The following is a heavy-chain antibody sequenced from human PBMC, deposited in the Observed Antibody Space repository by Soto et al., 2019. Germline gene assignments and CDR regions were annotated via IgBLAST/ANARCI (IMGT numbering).Heavy chain of an antibody. J-gene: IGHJ4*02. V-gene: IGHV4-59*01. CDR3: ARELPVTDPYFDY. Sequence: NPSETLSLTCTVSGGSISSYYWSWIRQPPGKGLEWIGYIYYSGSTNYNPSLKSRVTISVDTSKNQFSLKLSSVTAADTAVYYCARELPVTDPYFDYWGQGTLVTVSS. CDR1: GGSISSYY. CDR2: IYYSGST. D-gene: IGHD2-21*02.